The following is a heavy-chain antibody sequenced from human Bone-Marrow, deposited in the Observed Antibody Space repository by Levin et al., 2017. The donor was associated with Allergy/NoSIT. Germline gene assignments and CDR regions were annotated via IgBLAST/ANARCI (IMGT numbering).Heavy chain of an antibody. CDR3: AKEKRPKIFGVVIMGEFDY. V-gene: IGHV3-23*01. D-gene: IGHD3-3*01. CDR2: ISGSGGST. J-gene: IGHJ4*02. CDR1: GFTFSSYA. Sequence: GESLKISCAASGFTFSSYAMSWVRQAPGKGLEWVSAISGSGGSTYYADSVKGRFTISRDNSKNTLYLQMNSLRAEDTAVYYCAKEKRPKIFGVVIMGEFDYWGQGTLVTVSS.